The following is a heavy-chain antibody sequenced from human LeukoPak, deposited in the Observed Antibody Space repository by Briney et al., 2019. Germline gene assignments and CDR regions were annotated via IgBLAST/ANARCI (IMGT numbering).Heavy chain of an antibody. D-gene: IGHD6-19*01. CDR2: INEDGSEK. Sequence: PGGSLRLSCAASGFTFSNYWMSWVRQAPGKGLEWVANINEDGSEKYYVDSGKGRFTISRDNAKNSLYLQMNSLRVEDTAVFYCASGGWLDYWGQGTLVTVSS. V-gene: IGHV3-7*03. J-gene: IGHJ4*02. CDR1: GFTFSNYW. CDR3: ASGGWLDY.